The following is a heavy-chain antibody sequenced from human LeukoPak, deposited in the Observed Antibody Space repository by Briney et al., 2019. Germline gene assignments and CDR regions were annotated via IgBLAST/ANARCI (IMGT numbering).Heavy chain of an antibody. J-gene: IGHJ3*02. D-gene: IGHD3-3*01. CDR3: ARVPYYDFWSASNDAFDI. CDR2: IYTSGST. Sequence: SQTLSLTCTVSGGSISSGSYYWSWIRQPAGKGLEWIGRIYTSGSTNYNPSLKSRVTISVDTSKNQFSLKLSSVTAADTAVYYCARVPYYDFWSASNDAFDIWGQGTMVTVSS. CDR1: GGSISSGSYY. V-gene: IGHV4-61*02.